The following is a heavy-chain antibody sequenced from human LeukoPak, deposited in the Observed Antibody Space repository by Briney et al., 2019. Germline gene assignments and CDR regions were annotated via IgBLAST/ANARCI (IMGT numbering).Heavy chain of an antibody. CDR1: GFTFSSYG. J-gene: IGHJ4*02. V-gene: IGHV3-23*01. Sequence: GRSLRLSCAASGFTFSSYGMHWVRQAPGKGLEWVSTISGSGDGTYYADSVKGRFTISRDNSKNMVYLQMNSLRAGDTAVYYCAKDRLSNGDPAGYWGQGTLVTVSS. CDR3: AKDRLSNGDPAGY. CDR2: ISGSGDGT. D-gene: IGHD4-17*01.